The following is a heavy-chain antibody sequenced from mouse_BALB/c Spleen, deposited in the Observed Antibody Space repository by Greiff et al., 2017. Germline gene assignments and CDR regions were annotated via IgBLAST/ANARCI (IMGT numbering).Heavy chain of an antibody. Sequence: QVQLQQSGPELVKPGASVKMSCKASGYTFTSYYIHWVKQRPGQGLEWIGWIYPGDGSTKYNEKFKGKTTLTADKSSSTAYMLLSSLTSEDSAIYFCARYYYGTSFAYWGQGTLVTVSA. CDR1: GYTFTSYY. CDR3: ARYYYGTSFAY. V-gene: IGHV1S56*01. J-gene: IGHJ3*01. D-gene: IGHD1-1*01. CDR2: IYPGDGST.